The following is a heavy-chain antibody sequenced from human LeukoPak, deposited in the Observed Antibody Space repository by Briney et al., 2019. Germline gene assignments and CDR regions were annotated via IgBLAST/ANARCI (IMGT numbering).Heavy chain of an antibody. CDR3: AKERLGMTRAFDY. CDR2: ISYDGSNK. Sequence: GGSLRLSCAASGFTFSSYGMHWVRQAPGKGLEWVAVISYDGSNKYYADSVKGRFTISRDNSKNTLYLQMNSLRAEDTAVYYCAKERLGMTRAFDYWGQGTLVTVSS. D-gene: IGHD7-27*01. V-gene: IGHV3-30*18. CDR1: GFTFSSYG. J-gene: IGHJ4*02.